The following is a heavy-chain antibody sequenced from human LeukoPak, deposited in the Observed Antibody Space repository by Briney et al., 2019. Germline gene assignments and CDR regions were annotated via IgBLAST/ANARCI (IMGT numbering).Heavy chain of an antibody. CDR1: GGSISSSSYY. CDR2: IYYRGST. Sequence: TSETLSLTCTVSGGSISSSSYYWVWIRHPPGKGLEWIGSIYYRGSTYYNPPLKSRVTISVDTSKSWFSLKLSSVTAADAAVYYCARLHYYYHGIGVWGQGTTVTVSS. J-gene: IGHJ6*02. CDR3: ARLHYYYHGIGV. V-gene: IGHV4-39*01.